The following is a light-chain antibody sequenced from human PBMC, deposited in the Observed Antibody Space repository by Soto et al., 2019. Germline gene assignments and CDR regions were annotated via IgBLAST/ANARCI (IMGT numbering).Light chain of an antibody. J-gene: IGKJ2*01. CDR1: QSINTY. Sequence: DIQMTQSPSSLSASIGDRVTITCRASQSINTYLNWYQQKPGKAPNLLIYGASSLQSGVPSRFGGSGSGPDFTLTISSLQPEDFATYFCQQTYIPPYTFGQGTKLGIK. V-gene: IGKV1-39*01. CDR2: GAS. CDR3: QQTYIPPYT.